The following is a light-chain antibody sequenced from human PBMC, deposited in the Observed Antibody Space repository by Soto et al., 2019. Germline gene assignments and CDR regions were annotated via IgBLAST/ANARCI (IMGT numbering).Light chain of an antibody. CDR1: NSDVGRYKL. CDR2: DVT. CDR3: SSYTTSSTLI. Sequence: QSALTQPASVSGSPGQSITTSCTGTNSDVGRYKLVSWYQQHPGKAPKLMIFDVTNRPSGVSNRFSGSKSRNTASLTISGLQAEDEADYYCSSYTTSSTLIFGGGTKLTVL. J-gene: IGLJ2*01. V-gene: IGLV2-14*03.